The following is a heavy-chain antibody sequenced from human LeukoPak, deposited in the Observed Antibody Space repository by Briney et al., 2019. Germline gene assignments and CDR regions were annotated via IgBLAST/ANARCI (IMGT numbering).Heavy chain of an antibody. V-gene: IGHV4-59*01. Sequence: SSETLSLTCAVSGGSITSSYWSWIRQSPGRGLEWIGSMYYTGSTSYHPFLKSRLTISLDTSRTQFSLKLSSVTPADTALYYCARSNDTSGYFYWFDLWGQGSLVTVSS. CDR1: GGSITSSY. J-gene: IGHJ5*02. CDR2: MYYTGST. CDR3: ARSNDTSGYFYWFDL. D-gene: IGHD3-22*01.